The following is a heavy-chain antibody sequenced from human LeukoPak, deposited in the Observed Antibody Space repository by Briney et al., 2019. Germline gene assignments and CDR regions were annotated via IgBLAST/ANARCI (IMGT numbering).Heavy chain of an antibody. CDR3: AKCDTTGTTYYFDY. CDR1: GFTFSSYG. CDR2: ISGSGGST. D-gene: IGHD1-1*01. J-gene: IGHJ4*02. V-gene: IGHV3-23*01. Sequence: GVSLRLSCAASGFTFSSYGMSWVRQAPGKGLEWVSAISGSGGSTYYADSVKGRFTISRDNSKNTLYLQMNSLRAEDTAVYYCAKCDTTGTTYYFDYWGQGTLVTVSS.